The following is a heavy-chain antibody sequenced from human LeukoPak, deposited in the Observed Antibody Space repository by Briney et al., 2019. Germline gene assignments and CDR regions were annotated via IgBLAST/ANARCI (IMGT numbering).Heavy chain of an antibody. J-gene: IGHJ4*02. V-gene: IGHV3-23*01. CDR3: AKDAYYYDSSSYYTFPDY. Sequence: GGSLRLSCAASGFTFSSYAMSWVRQAPGKGLEWVSGISGSGGSTYYADSVKGRFTISRDNSKNTLYLQMSSLRAEDTAVYYCAKDAYYYDSSSYYTFPDYWGQGTLVTVSS. CDR1: GFTFSSYA. CDR2: ISGSGGST. D-gene: IGHD3-22*01.